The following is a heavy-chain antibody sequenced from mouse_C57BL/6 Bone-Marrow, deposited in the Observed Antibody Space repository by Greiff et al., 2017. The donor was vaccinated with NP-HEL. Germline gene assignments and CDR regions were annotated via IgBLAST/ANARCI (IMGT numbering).Heavy chain of an antibody. D-gene: IGHD6-5*01. CDR3: ARRPYDYYAMDY. J-gene: IGHJ4*01. CDR2: INPNNGGT. V-gene: IGHV1-18*01. Sequence: VQLQQSGPELVKPGASVKIPCKASGYTFTDYNMDWVKQSHGKSLEWIGDINPNNGGTIYNQKFKGKATLTVDKSSSTAYMELRSLTSEDTAVYYCARRPYDYYAMDYWGQGTSVTVSS. CDR1: GYTFTDYN.